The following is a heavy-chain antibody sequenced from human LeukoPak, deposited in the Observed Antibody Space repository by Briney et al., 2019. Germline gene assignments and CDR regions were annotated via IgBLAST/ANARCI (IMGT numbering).Heavy chain of an antibody. J-gene: IGHJ4*02. CDR2: ISGNGGST. Sequence: GGSLRLSCTASGFTFGDYAMSWVRQAPGKGLEWVSSISGNGGSTFYADSVKGRFSISRDTSKNTLDLQMNSLSVEDTAVYYCARGDTVVVVAGNYLDYWGQGSMVTVSS. CDR3: ARGDTVVVVAGNYLDY. V-gene: IGHV3-23*01. D-gene: IGHD2-15*01. CDR1: GFTFGDYA.